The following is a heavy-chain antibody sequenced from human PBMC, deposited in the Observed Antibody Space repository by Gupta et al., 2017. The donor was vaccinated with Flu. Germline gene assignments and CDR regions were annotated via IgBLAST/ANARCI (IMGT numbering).Heavy chain of an antibody. V-gene: IGHV4-38-2*01. CDR2: ISHRGSA. CDR1: SYSISSGYY. CDR3: AAYSDGWTQDS. Sequence: QVQLRESSPGLVKPSETLSFTCAVSSYSISSGYYWGWIRQPPGKGLAWIGSISHRGSANYRPSLRSRVTISVDNLNNQFSLRLSSVAASDTAVYFCAAYSDGWTQDSWGQGTLVTVSS. J-gene: IGHJ4*02. D-gene: IGHD6-19*01.